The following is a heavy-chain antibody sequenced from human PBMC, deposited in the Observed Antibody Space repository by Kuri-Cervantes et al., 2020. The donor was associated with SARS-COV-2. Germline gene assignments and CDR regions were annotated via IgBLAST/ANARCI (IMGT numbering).Heavy chain of an antibody. Sequence: GESLKISCAASGFTFSSYSMNWVRQAPGKGLEWVSSISSSSSYIYYAGSVKGRFTISRDNAKNSLYLQMNSLRAEDTAVYYCARDRGDFWSGSINYWGQGTLVTVSS. CDR3: ARDRGDFWSGSINY. V-gene: IGHV3-21*01. CDR1: GFTFSSYS. D-gene: IGHD3-3*01. CDR2: ISSSSSYI. J-gene: IGHJ4*02.